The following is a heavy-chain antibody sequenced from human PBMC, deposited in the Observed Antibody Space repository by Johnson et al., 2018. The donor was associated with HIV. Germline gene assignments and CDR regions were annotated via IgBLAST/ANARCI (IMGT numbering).Heavy chain of an antibody. V-gene: IGHV3-53*01. D-gene: IGHD6-13*01. J-gene: IGHJ3*02. CDR3: AREDGDSSSWAGAFDI. Sequence: VQLVESGGGLIQPGGSLRLSCAASGFTVSSNYMSWVRQAPGKGLAWVSVIYSGGSTYHAASVKVRFPIPRDNSKNTLYLQMNSLRAEDTAVYYCAREDGDSSSWAGAFDIWGQGTMVTVSS. CDR2: IYSGGST. CDR1: GFTVSSNY.